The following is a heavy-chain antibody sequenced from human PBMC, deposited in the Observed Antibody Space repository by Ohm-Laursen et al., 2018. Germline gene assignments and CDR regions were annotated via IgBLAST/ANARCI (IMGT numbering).Heavy chain of an antibody. CDR3: ARDATAGGTLG. D-gene: IGHD6-13*01. J-gene: IGHJ4*02. V-gene: IGHV3-11*04. Sequence: SLRLSCSATGFTFSDYYMSWIRQAPGKGLEWASYISSSGSTIYYADSVKGRFTISRDNAKSSLYLQMHSLRGDDTAVYYCARDATAGGTLGWGQGTLVTVSS. CDR2: ISSSGSTI. CDR1: GFTFSDYY.